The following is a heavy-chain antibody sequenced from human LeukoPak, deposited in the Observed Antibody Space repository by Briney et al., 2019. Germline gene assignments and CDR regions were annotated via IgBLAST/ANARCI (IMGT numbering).Heavy chain of an antibody. J-gene: IGHJ4*03. CDR3: ARGPTISGTGYFDY. D-gene: IGHD1-7*01. V-gene: IGHV4-34*01. CDR2: VNHRGDT. CDR1: GGSFTGYY. Sequence: SGTLSLTCAVYGGSFTGYYWSWIRQSPGKGLQWIAEVNHRGDTNYNPSVKGRVTISVDTSKNQFSLKVTSLTAADTAVYYCARGPTISGTGYFDYWGQGTLVTVSS.